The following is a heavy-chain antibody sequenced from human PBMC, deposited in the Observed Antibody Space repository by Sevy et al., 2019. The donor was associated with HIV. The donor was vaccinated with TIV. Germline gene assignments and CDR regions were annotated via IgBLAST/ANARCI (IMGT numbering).Heavy chain of an antibody. Sequence: GGSLRLSCAASGFTFSSYSMNWVRQAPGKGLEWVSYISSSSSTIYYADSVKGRLTISRDNAKNSLYLQMNSLRDEDTAVYYCAGEGIVVVPAAMQSYGMDVWGQGTTVTVSS. J-gene: IGHJ6*02. CDR2: ISSSSSTI. CDR1: GFTFSSYS. CDR3: AGEGIVVVPAAMQSYGMDV. V-gene: IGHV3-48*02. D-gene: IGHD2-2*01.